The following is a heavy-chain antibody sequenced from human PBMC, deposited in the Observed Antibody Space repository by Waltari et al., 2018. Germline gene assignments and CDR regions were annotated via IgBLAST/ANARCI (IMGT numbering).Heavy chain of an antibody. D-gene: IGHD5-18*01. Sequence: QVQLQQWGAGLLKPSETLSLTCAVYGGSFSGYYWSWIRQPPGKGLEWIGEINHRGSTNSNPSLKSRVTISVDTSKNQVSLKLSSVTAADTAVYYCARITRGGYSYGFRSWYFDLWGRGTLVTVSS. CDR1: GGSFSGYY. CDR2: INHRGST. V-gene: IGHV4-34*01. J-gene: IGHJ2*01. CDR3: ARITRGGYSYGFRSWYFDL.